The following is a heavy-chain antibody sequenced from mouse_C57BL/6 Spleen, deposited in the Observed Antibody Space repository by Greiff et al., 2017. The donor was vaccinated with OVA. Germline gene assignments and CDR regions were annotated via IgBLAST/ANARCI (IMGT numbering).Heavy chain of an antibody. D-gene: IGHD2-2*01. CDR1: GFTFTDYY. CDR3: ARSTMVTCAY. Sequence: EVKLMESGGGSVQPGGSLSLSCAASGFTFTDYYMSWVRQPPGKALEWMGFIRNKANGYKTEYSASVQGRFTISRDKSQSILYLQMNALRAEDSATYYCARSTMVTCAYWGQGTTLTVSS. J-gene: IGHJ2*01. V-gene: IGHV7-3*01. CDR2: IRNKANGYKT.